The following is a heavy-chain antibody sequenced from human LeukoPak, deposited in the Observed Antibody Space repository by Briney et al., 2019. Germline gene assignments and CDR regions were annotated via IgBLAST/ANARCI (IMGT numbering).Heavy chain of an antibody. D-gene: IGHD4-17*01. CDR3: ARGPDYGDYEPPPTAEYFQH. V-gene: IGHV1-46*01. Sequence: ASVKVSCKASGYTFTSYYMHWVRQAPGQGLEWMGIINPSGGSTSYAQKFQGRVTMTRDTSTSTVYMELSSLGSEDTAVYYCARGPDYGDYEPPPTAEYFQHWGQGTLVTVSS. J-gene: IGHJ1*01. CDR2: INPSGGST. CDR1: GYTFTSYY.